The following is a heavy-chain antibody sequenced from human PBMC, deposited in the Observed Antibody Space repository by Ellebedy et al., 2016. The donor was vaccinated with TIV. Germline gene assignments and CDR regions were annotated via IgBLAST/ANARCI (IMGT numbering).Heavy chain of an antibody. Sequence: SGPTLVKPTQTLTLTCTVSGFSLSNARMGVSWIRQPPGKALEWLAHIFSNDEKSYSTSLKSRLTISKDTSKNQVVLTMTNMDPVDTATYYCAHRDSSSPGAFDIWGQGTMVTVSS. CDR1: GFSLSNARMG. D-gene: IGHD6-6*01. J-gene: IGHJ3*02. CDR3: AHRDSSSPGAFDI. CDR2: IFSNDEK. V-gene: IGHV2-26*01.